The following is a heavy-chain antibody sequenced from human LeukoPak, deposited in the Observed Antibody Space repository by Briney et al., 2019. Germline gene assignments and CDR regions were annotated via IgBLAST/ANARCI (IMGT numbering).Heavy chain of an antibody. Sequence: ASVKVSCKASGYTFTGYYTHWVRQAPGQGLEWMGWINPNSGGTNYAQKFQGRVTMTRDTSISTAYMELSRLRSDDTAVYYCARGPYCDFWSGYLGSDNWFDPWGQGTLVTVSS. V-gene: IGHV1-2*02. CDR3: ARGPYCDFWSGYLGSDNWFDP. CDR2: INPNSGGT. CDR1: GYTFTGYY. D-gene: IGHD3-3*01. J-gene: IGHJ5*02.